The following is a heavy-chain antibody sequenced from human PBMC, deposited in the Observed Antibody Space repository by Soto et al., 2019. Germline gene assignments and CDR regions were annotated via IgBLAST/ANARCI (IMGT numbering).Heavy chain of an antibody. V-gene: IGHV4-59*01. CDR3: ARGLDNEGGYYYYYMDV. D-gene: IGHD2-2*03. CDR1: GGSISSYY. J-gene: IGHJ6*03. Sequence: PSETLSLTCTVSGGSISSYYWSWIRQPPGKGLEWIGYIYYSGSANYNPSLKSRVIMSLDTSRNQFSLKMSSVTAADTAVYYCARGLDNEGGYYYYYMDVWGKGTTVTVSS. CDR2: IYYSGSA.